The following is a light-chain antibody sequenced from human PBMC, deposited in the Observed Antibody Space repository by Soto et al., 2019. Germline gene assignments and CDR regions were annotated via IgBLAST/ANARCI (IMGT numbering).Light chain of an antibody. CDR2: GAN. Sequence: ETVMTQSPATLSVSPWEVATLSCGASQSVGSSLAWYQHKPGQAPRLLIYGANTRATGIPARFSGSGSGTEFTHTISSLQSEDFAVYCCQQYYKLPWTFGQGTKVDIK. J-gene: IGKJ1*01. CDR3: QQYYKLPWT. V-gene: IGKV3-15*01. CDR1: QSVGSS.